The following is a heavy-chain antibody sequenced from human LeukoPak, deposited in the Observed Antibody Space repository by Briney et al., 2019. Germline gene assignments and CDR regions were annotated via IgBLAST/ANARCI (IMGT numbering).Heavy chain of an antibody. D-gene: IGHD3-16*01. CDR3: AREDYAFDI. Sequence: PSETLSLTCAVYGGSISSYYWSWIRQPPGKGLEWIGYIYYSGSTNYNPSLKSRVTISVDTSKNQFSLKLSSVTAADTAVYYCAREDYAFDIWGQGTMVTVSS. CDR2: IYYSGST. V-gene: IGHV4-59*01. CDR1: GGSISSYY. J-gene: IGHJ3*02.